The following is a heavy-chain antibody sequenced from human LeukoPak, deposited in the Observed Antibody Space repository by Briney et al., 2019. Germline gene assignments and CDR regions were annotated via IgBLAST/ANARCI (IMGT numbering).Heavy chain of an antibody. D-gene: IGHD5-12*01. J-gene: IGHJ4*02. CDR2: MFYSGST. V-gene: IGHV4-31*03. Sequence: SETLSLTCTVSGGSISSGGHYWSWIRQHPGKGLEWIGYMFYSGSTYYNPSLKSRVTISVDTSKNHFTLKLTSVTAADTAVYYCARAYSENPHVVNYFDSWGQGTLVTVSS. CDR1: GGSISSGGHY. CDR3: ARAYSENPHVVNYFDS.